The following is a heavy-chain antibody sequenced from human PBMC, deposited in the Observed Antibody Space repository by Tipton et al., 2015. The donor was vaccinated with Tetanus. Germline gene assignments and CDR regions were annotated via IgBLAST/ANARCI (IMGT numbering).Heavy chain of an antibody. J-gene: IGHJ3*02. V-gene: IGHV4-59*01. CDR1: GGSISSYY. D-gene: IGHD5-24*01. CDR3: ASERRARRTDGAFDI. CDR2: IYYSGST. Sequence: TLSFTCTVSGGSISSYYWSWTRQPPGKGLEWIGYIYYSGSTNYNPSLKSRVTISVDTSKNQFSLKLSSVTAADTAVYYCASERRARRTDGAFDIWGQGTMVTVSS.